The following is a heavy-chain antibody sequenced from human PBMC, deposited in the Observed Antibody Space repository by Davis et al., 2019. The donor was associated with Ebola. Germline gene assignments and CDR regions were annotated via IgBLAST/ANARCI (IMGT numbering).Heavy chain of an antibody. V-gene: IGHV3-30*03. CDR1: GFTFSTYC. J-gene: IGHJ4*02. Sequence: PGGSLRLSCAASGFTFSTYCMGWVRQAPGKGLEWVAALSYDGSHQNHAQSVKGRFTISRDNSKNTLYLQMNSLRAEDTAVYYCATQGVRYGDYPFDFWGPGTLVTVSS. CDR3: ATQGVRYGDYPFDF. D-gene: IGHD4-17*01. CDR2: LSYDGSHQ.